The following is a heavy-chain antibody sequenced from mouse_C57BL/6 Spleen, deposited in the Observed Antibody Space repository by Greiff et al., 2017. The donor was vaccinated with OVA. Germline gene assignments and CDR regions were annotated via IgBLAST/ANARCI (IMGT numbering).Heavy chain of an antibody. CDR1: GYTFTSYW. J-gene: IGHJ1*03. D-gene: IGHD1-1*01. Sequence: QVQLQQPGTDLVKPGASVKLSCKASGYTFTSYWMHWVKQRPGQGLEWIGNINPSNGGTNYNEKFKSKATLTVDKSSSTAYMQLSSLTYEDSAVDYCARWNYYGSSSYFDVWGTGTTVTVSS. V-gene: IGHV1-53*01. CDR2: INPSNGGT. CDR3: ARWNYYGSSSYFDV.